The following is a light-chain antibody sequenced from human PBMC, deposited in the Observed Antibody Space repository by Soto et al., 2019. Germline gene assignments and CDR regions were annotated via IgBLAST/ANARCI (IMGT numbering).Light chain of an antibody. CDR3: QQYGNSPWT. CDR1: QSVTSSY. J-gene: IGKJ1*01. Sequence: EIVLTQSPGTLSLSPGERATLSCRASQSVTSSYLAWYQQKPGQAPRLFIYGASSRATGIPDRISGSGSGTDFTLTISRLEPEDFAVYHCQQYGNSPWTFGQGTKVEIK. CDR2: GAS. V-gene: IGKV3-20*01.